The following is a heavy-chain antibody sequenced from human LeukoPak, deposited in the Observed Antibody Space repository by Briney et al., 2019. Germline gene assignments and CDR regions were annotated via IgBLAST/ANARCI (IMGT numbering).Heavy chain of an antibody. Sequence: ASVKVSCKASGYTFTGYYMHCVRQAPGQGLEWMGWINPNSGGTNYAQKFQGWVTMTRDTSISTAYMELSRLRSDDTAVYYCARARPYYDILTGSSFDYWGQGTLVTVSS. J-gene: IGHJ4*02. CDR1: GYTFTGYY. CDR2: INPNSGGT. D-gene: IGHD3-9*01. V-gene: IGHV1-2*04. CDR3: ARARPYYDILTGSSFDY.